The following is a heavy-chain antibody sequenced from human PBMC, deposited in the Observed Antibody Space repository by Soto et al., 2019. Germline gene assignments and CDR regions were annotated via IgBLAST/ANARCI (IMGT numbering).Heavy chain of an antibody. CDR3: ARDLRYYYDRFPDY. V-gene: IGHV3-23*01. D-gene: IGHD3-22*01. CDR2: INAGGGNT. J-gene: IGHJ4*02. CDR1: RFTFNTFA. Sequence: PVGSLRLSCVTSRFTFNTFAMSWVRQAPGEGLEWVSAINAGGGNTHYADSVKGRFTISRDNSKNTLYLQMNSLRAEDTAVYYCARDLRYYYDRFPDYWGQGTLVTVSS.